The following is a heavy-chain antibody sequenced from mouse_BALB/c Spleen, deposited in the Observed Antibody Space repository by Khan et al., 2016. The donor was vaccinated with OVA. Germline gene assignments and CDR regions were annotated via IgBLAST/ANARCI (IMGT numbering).Heavy chain of an antibody. J-gene: IGHJ3*01. V-gene: IGHV3-8*02. CDR3: ARSTYRYAFVY. D-gene: IGHD2-14*01. CDR1: GDSITSGY. Sequence: EVQLQESGPSLVKPSQTLSLTCSVTGDSITSGYWSWIRKFPGNKLEYLGYMIYTGYTYYNPSLKRRLSITRNTSKNQYYLQLNSVTTEDTATYYCARSTYRYAFVYWGQGTLVTVSA. CDR2: MIYTGYT.